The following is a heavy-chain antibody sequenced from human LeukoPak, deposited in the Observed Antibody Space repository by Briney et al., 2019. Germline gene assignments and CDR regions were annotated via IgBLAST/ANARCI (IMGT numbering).Heavy chain of an antibody. CDR2: IXXXXYT. J-gene: IGHJ4*02. Sequence: PSETLSLTCTVSGDSITNYYWNWIRQPXXXXXXXIGYIXXXXYTSYNPSLKSRVTISLDTSQNQISLKLNSVTAADTAVYYCARAPDYDIEGYEAGLYFFDLWGQGALVTVSS. CDR3: ARAPDYDIEGYEAGLYFFDL. D-gene: IGHD3-22*01. V-gene: IGHV4-59*01. CDR1: GDSITNYY.